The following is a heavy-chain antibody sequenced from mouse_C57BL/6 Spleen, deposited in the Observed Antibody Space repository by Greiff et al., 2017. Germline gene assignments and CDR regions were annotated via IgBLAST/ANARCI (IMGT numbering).Heavy chain of an antibody. CDR3: TRERIYYGNFSWFAY. CDR2: IDPETGGT. V-gene: IGHV1-15*01. Sequence: VQLQQSGAELVRPGASVTLSCKASGYTFPDYEMHWVKQTSVHGLEWIGAIDPETGGTAYNQKFKGKAILTADKSSSTAYMELRSLTSEDSAVYYCTRERIYYGNFSWFAYWGHGTLVTVSA. J-gene: IGHJ3*01. D-gene: IGHD2-1*01. CDR1: GYTFPDYE.